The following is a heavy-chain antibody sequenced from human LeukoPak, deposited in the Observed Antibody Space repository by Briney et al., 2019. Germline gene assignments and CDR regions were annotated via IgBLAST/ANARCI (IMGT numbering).Heavy chain of an antibody. CDR1: GGSISSSSYY. Sequence: SQTLSLTCTVSGGSISSSSYYWGWIRQPPGKGLEWIGSIYYSGSTYYNPSLKSRVTISVDTSKNQFSLKLSSVTAADTAVYYCARFQGGATDYWGQGTLVTVSS. D-gene: IGHD1-26*01. CDR2: IYYSGST. V-gene: IGHV4-39*01. J-gene: IGHJ4*02. CDR3: ARFQGGATDY.